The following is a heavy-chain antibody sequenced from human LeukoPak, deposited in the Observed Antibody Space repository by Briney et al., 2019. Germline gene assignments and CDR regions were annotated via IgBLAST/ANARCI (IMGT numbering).Heavy chain of an antibody. V-gene: IGHV3-49*04. CDR3: TRVHGSGSFSVY. D-gene: IGHD3-10*01. Sequence: GSLRLSCTASGFTFGDYAMSWVRQAPGKGLEWVGFIRSKAYGGTTEYAASVKGRFTISRDDSKSIAYLQMNSLKTEDTAVYYCTRVHGSGSFSVYWGQGTLVTVPS. CDR2: IRSKAYGGTT. CDR1: GFTFGDYA. J-gene: IGHJ4*02.